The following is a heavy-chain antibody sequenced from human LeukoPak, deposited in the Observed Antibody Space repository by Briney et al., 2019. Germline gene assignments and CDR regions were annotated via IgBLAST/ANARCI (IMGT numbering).Heavy chain of an antibody. D-gene: IGHD1-7*01. CDR2: ISWNSDTI. CDR1: GFTFDDYA. J-gene: IGHJ4*02. CDR3: AKDAEGTTLGPYYFDY. Sequence: PGGYLRFSCAGSGFTFDDYALHWLRQAPGKGLEWVSGISWNSDTIGYADSVKGRFTISRDNAKNSLYLQMNSLRAGDTALYYCAKDAEGTTLGPYYFDYWGQGTLVTVSS. V-gene: IGHV3-9*01.